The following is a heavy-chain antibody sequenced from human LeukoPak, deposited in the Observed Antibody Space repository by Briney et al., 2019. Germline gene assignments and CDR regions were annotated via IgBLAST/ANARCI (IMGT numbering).Heavy chain of an antibody. J-gene: IGHJ1*01. D-gene: IGHD3-22*01. V-gene: IGHV4-39*01. CDR1: GGSISSGSYY. Sequence: PSETLSLTCTVSGGSISSGSYYWGRIRQAPGRGLEWIGNIYYSGSTYYSPSLKSRVTISLDTSKNQFSLKLNSVTAADTVVYYCARQFYESRSPHAKYFQQWGQGTLVTVSS. CDR3: ARQFYESRSPHAKYFQQ. CDR2: IYYSGST.